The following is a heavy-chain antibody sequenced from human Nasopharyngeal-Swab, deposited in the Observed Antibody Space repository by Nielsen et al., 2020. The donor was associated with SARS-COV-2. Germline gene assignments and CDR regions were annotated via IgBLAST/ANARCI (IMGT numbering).Heavy chain of an antibody. CDR3: AKDLNSNFLNYMDV. D-gene: IGHD4-11*01. CDR1: GFTFSRFG. CDR2: ISASGVTT. J-gene: IGHJ6*03. Sequence: GESLKISCAASGFTFSRFGMGWVRQAPGKGLEWVSAISASGVTTYYADSVKGRFTISRDNSKSTLYLQMNGLRAEDTAAYYCAKDLNSNFLNYMDVWGKGTTVSVSS. V-gene: IGHV3-23*01.